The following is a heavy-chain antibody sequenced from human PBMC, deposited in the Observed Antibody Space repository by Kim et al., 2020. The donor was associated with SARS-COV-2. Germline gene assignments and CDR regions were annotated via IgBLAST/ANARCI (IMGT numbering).Heavy chain of an antibody. Sequence: GGSLRLSCAASGFTFSSYGMHWVRQAPGKGLEWVAVIWYDGSNKYYADSVKGRFTISRDNSKNTLYLQMNSLRAEDTAVYYCARGDPYSSSWDLYYFDYWGQGTLVTVSS. CDR3: ARGDPYSSSWDLYYFDY. CDR1: GFTFSSYG. D-gene: IGHD6-13*01. J-gene: IGHJ4*02. V-gene: IGHV3-33*01. CDR2: IWYDGSNK.